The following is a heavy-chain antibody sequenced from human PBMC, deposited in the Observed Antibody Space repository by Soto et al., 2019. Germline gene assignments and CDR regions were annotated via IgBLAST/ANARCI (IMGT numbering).Heavy chain of an antibody. CDR2: TYYRSKWYN. V-gene: IGHV6-1*01. CDR1: GDSVSSNSAA. CDR3: TREPSVRGGRLGRYGLDV. J-gene: IGHJ6*02. Sequence: SQTLSLTCAISGDSVSSNSAAWNWIRKSPSGGLEWLGRTYYRSKWYNDYAFSVKGRITINPDTSKNQFSLHLTSVIPEDTAVYYCTREPSVRGGRLGRYGLDVWGQGTTVTVSS. D-gene: IGHD3-10*01.